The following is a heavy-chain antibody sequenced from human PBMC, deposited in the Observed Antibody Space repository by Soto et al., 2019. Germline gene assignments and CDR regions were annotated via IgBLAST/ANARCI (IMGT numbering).Heavy chain of an antibody. Sequence: EVQLLESGGGLVQPGGSLRLSCAASGFTFTSYAMSWVRQAPGKGLEWVSAISGSGGSTYYADSVNGRFTISRDNSKNTLYLQMNSLRAEDTAVYYCARHSGYGVLGDYWGQGTLVTVSS. CDR3: ARHSGYGVLGDY. J-gene: IGHJ4*02. V-gene: IGHV3-23*01. D-gene: IGHD5-12*01. CDR2: ISGSGGST. CDR1: GFTFTSYA.